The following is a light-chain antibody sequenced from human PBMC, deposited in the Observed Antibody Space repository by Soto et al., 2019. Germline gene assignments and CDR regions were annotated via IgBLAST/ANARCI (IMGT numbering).Light chain of an antibody. CDR3: QQRNNWPIT. V-gene: IGKV3-11*01. CDR2: DSS. J-gene: IGKJ5*01. CDR1: QNVDKF. Sequence: EIESTQSPATLSLSPGETATLSCRASQNVDKFLAWYQQRPGQPPRLLIFDSSNRATGVPVRFSGSGSGTDFTLTISSLEPEDFAVYYCQQRNNWPITFGKGHDWRL.